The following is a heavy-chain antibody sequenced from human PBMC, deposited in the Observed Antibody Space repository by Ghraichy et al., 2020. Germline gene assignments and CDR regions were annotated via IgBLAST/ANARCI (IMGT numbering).Heavy chain of an antibody. CDR3: ARGGGLRLGELFGP. J-gene: IGHJ5*02. Sequence: SQTLSLTCAVYGGSFSGYYWSWIRQPPGKGLEWIGEINHSGSTNYNPSLKSRVTISVDTSKNQFSLKLSSVTAADTAVYYCARGGGLRLGELFGPWGQGTLVTVSS. D-gene: IGHD3-16*01. CDR1: GGSFSGYY. V-gene: IGHV4-34*01. CDR2: INHSGST.